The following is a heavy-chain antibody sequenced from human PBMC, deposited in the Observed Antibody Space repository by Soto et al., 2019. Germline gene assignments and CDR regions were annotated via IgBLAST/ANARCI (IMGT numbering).Heavy chain of an antibody. J-gene: IGHJ4*02. D-gene: IGHD1-26*01. V-gene: IGHV4-30-4*01. CDR2: IYYSGST. Sequence: SXTLSLTCTVSGGSISSGDYYWSWIRQPPGKGLEWIGYIYYSGSTYYNPSLKSRVTISVDTSKNQFSLKLSSVTAADTAVYYCAREGGIVGATTVDYWGQGTLVTVSS. CDR1: GGSISSGDYY. CDR3: AREGGIVGATTVDY.